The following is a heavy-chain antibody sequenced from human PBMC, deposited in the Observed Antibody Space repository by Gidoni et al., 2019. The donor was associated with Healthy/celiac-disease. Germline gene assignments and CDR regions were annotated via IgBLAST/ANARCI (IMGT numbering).Heavy chain of an antibody. V-gene: IGHV4-39*01. D-gene: IGHD6-6*01. CDR3: ARRSQYSSSGRFDP. CDR1: GGSISSSSYY. J-gene: IGHJ5*02. Sequence: QLQLQESGPGLVKPSETLSLTCTVSGGSISSSSYYWGWIRQPPGKGLEWIGSIYYSGSTYYNPSHKSRVTISVDTSKNQFSLKLSSVTAADTAVYYCARRSQYSSSGRFDPWGQGTLVTVSS. CDR2: IYYSGST.